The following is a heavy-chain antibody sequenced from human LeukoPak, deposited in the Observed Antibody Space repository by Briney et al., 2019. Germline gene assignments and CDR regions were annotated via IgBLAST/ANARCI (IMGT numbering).Heavy chain of an antibody. D-gene: IGHD3-10*01. CDR1: GGSISSGDYY. Sequence: PSQTLSLTCTVSGGSISSGDYYWSWIRQPPGKGLEWIGYIYHSGNTYYNPSLKSRVTISVDTSKNQSSLKLSSVTAADTAVYYCACEVRPWNWFDPWGQGTLVTVSS. CDR2: IYHSGNT. CDR3: ACEVRPWNWFDP. J-gene: IGHJ5*02. V-gene: IGHV4-30-4*08.